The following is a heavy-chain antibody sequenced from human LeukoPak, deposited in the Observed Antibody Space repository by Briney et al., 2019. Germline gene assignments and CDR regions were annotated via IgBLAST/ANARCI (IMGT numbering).Heavy chain of an antibody. CDR3: ARGTYCSSTSCYHPLTPYYYYYYMDV. V-gene: IGHV4-34*01. Sequence: PSETLSLTCAVYGGSFSGYYWSWIRQPPGKGLEWIGEINHSGSTNYNPSLKSRVTISVDTSKNQFSLKLSSVTAADTAVYYCARGTYCSSTSCYHPLTPYYYYYYMDVWGKGTTVTVSS. D-gene: IGHD2-2*01. J-gene: IGHJ6*03. CDR2: INHSGST. CDR1: GGSFSGYY.